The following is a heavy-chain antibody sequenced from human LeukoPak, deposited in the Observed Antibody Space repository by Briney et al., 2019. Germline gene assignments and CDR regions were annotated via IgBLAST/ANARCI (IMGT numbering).Heavy chain of an antibody. V-gene: IGHV3-30*02. CDR2: IRSDGSIK. CDR1: GFTFSNYA. CDR3: ATTGEWFGELPPPYYYYYYGMDV. J-gene: IGHJ6*02. Sequence: GGSLRLSCAASGFTFSNYAMHWVRQAPGRGLDWVAFIRSDGSIKYYADSMKGRFTISRDNSKNTLYLQMNSLRAEDTAVYYCATTGEWFGELPPPYYYYYYGMDVWGQGTTVTVSS. D-gene: IGHD3-10*01.